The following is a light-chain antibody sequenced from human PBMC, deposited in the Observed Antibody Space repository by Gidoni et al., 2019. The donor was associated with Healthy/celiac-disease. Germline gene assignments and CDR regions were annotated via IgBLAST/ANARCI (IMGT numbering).Light chain of an antibody. CDR2: KAS. V-gene: IGKV1-5*03. Sequence: DIPMTQSPSTLSASVGDRVTIPCRASQSIGSWLAWYQQKPGNAPKLLIYKASSLESGVPSRFSGSGSGTEFTLTISSLQPDDFATYYCQQYNSYPWTFGQGTKVEIK. CDR1: QSIGSW. J-gene: IGKJ1*01. CDR3: QQYNSYPWT.